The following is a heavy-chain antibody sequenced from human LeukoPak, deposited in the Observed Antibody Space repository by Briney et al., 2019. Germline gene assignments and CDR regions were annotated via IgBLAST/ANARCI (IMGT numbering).Heavy chain of an antibody. CDR3: ARGLYYYDSSGYYSFDY. J-gene: IGHJ4*02. V-gene: IGHV1-46*01. D-gene: IGHD3-22*01. Sequence: ASVKVSCKASGYTFTSYYMHWVRQAPGQGLEWMGIINPSGGSTSYAQKFQGRVTMIRDTSTSTVYMELSSLRSEDTAVYYCARGLYYYDSSGYYSFDYWGQGTLVTVSS. CDR1: GYTFTSYY. CDR2: INPSGGST.